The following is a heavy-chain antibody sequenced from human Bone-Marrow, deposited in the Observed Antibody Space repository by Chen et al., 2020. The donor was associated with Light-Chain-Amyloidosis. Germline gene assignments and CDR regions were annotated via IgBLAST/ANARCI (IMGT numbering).Heavy chain of an antibody. J-gene: IGHJ4*02. CDR2: ISWKSDDI. D-gene: IGHD7-27*01. V-gene: IGHV3-9*01. Sequence: EVQLVESGGGLEQPGRSLRLSCAASGFNFNDYAMHWVRQAPGKGLEWVSGISWKSDDIHYADSVKGRFTXXRXNAKNSXXXXXXXXRXXXTALYYCTKDIGGPGEAFDSWGQGTLVTVSS. CDR1: GFNFNDYA. CDR3: TKDIGGPGEAFDS.